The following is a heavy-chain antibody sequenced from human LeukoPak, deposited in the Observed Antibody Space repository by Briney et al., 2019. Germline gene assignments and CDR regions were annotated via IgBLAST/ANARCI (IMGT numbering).Heavy chain of an antibody. D-gene: IGHD1-26*01. Sequence: PSETLSLTCTVSGASISSYYWSWIRQPPGKGLEWIGYIYYSGSTSYNPSLNSRVTISIDTSKNQFSLNLSSVTAADTAVYYCARDNRGTYYGDFDYWGQGTLVTVSS. J-gene: IGHJ4*02. CDR1: GASISSYY. CDR3: ARDNRGTYYGDFDY. V-gene: IGHV4-59*01. CDR2: IYYSGST.